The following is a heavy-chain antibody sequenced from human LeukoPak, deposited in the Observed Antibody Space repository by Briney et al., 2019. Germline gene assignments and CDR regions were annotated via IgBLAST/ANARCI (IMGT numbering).Heavy chain of an antibody. CDR1: GFTFSSYW. J-gene: IGHJ3*02. V-gene: IGHV3-7*04. CDR3: ARGQVTAVTRLAAFDI. D-gene: IGHD4-17*01. CDR2: MNHDGSEK. Sequence: PGGSLRLSCAASGFTFSSYWMNWVRQAPGKGLEWVANMNHDGSEKYYVDSAKGRFTISRDNAKNSLYLQMNSLRAEDTAVYYCARGQVTAVTRLAAFDIWGQGTMVIVSS.